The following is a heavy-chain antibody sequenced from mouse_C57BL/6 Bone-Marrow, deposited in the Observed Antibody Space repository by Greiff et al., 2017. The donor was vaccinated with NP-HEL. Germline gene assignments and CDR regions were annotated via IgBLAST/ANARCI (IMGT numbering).Heavy chain of an antibody. D-gene: IGHD4-1*01. CDR3: ARDWVDLDY. V-gene: IGHV1-50*01. J-gene: IGHJ2*01. CDR1: GYTFTSYW. CDR2: IDPSDSYT. Sequence: VQLQQPGAELVKPGASVKLSCKASGYTFTSYWMQWVKQRPGQGLEWIGEIDPSDSYTNYNQKFKGKATLTVDTSSSTAYMQLSSLTSEDSAVYYCARDWVDLDYWGQGTTLTVSS.